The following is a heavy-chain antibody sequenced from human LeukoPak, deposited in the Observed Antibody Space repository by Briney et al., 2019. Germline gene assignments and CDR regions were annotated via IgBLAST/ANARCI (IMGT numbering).Heavy chain of an antibody. CDR2: INPNSGGT. J-gene: IGHJ3*02. D-gene: IGHD4-17*01. Sequence: GASVKVSCKASGYTFTGYYMHWVRQAPGQGLEWMGWINPNSGGTNYAQKFQGRVTMTRDTSISTAYMELSRLRSDDTAVYYCARERGYGDYILSGAFDIWGQGTMVTVSS. V-gene: IGHV1-2*02. CDR1: GYTFTGYY. CDR3: ARERGYGDYILSGAFDI.